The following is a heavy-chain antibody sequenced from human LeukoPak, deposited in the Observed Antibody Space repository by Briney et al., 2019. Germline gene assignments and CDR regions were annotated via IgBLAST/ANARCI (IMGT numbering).Heavy chain of an antibody. CDR2: INPYNGNT. CDR3: ARDPDGARDFDY. V-gene: IGHV1-18*01. D-gene: IGHD5-24*01. CDR1: GYTFKTYG. Sequence: ASVKVSCKASGYTFKTYGISWVRQAAGQGLEWMGWINPYNGNTNYAQKFRGRVTMTTDTSTSTAYMELRSLRSDDTAVYYCARDPDGARDFDYWGQGALVTVSS. J-gene: IGHJ4*02.